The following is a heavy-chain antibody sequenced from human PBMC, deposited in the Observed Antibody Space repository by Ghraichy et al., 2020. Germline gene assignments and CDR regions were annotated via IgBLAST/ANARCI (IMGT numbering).Heavy chain of an antibody. J-gene: IGHJ6*02. CDR3: AKDLGYSYAYGMDV. D-gene: IGHD5-18*01. Sequence: LSLTCAASGFTFSSYAMSWVRQAPGKGLEWVSAISGSGGSNYYADYVKGRFTISRDNSKNTLYLQMNSLRAEDTAVYYCAKDLGYSYAYGMDVWGQGTTVTVSS. CDR2: ISGSGGSN. V-gene: IGHV3-23*01. CDR1: GFTFSSYA.